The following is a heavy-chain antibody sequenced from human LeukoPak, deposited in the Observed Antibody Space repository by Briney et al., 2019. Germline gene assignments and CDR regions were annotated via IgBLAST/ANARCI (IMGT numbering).Heavy chain of an antibody. V-gene: IGHV3-53*01. D-gene: IGHD6-13*01. CDR2: IYSGGNT. CDR3: ARDLVVAAGVRLQH. J-gene: IGHJ1*01. Sequence: PGGSLRLACAASGFTVSSNYMSWVRQAPGKGLECVAAIYSGGNTYYADSVKGRLAISRDNSKNTVYLQLNNLRVEDTAVYYCARDLVVAAGVRLQHWGQGTLVTVSS. CDR1: GFTVSSNY.